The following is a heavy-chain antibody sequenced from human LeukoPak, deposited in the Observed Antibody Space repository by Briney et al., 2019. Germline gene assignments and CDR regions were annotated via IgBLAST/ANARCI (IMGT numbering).Heavy chain of an antibody. Sequence: GGSLRLSCAGSGFSFSSYELNWVRQAPGKGLEWVSYISSSGTTIYYPDSVKGRFTISRDSAKNSLYLQMISLRAEDTAVYYCARLNGNVDAFDIWGQGTMVTVSS. V-gene: IGHV3-48*03. CDR3: ARLNGNVDAFDI. CDR2: ISSSGTTI. D-gene: IGHD1-20*01. CDR1: GFSFSSYE. J-gene: IGHJ3*02.